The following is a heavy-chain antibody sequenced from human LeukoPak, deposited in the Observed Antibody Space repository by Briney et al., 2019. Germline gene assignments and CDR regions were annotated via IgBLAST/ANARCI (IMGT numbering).Heavy chain of an antibody. Sequence: PSETLSLTCSVSGDSTSSDNYYWNWIRQPAGRGLEWIGHLYNSGRTNYNPSLKSRVTISVDTATNQFSLNLKSVTAADAAIYFCARGERVGFELWRYWNDYGFDSWGQGILVTVSS. J-gene: IGHJ4*02. D-gene: IGHD1-1*01. CDR1: GDSTSSDNYY. CDR2: LYNSGRT. V-gene: IGHV4-61*09. CDR3: ARGERVGFELWRYWNDYGFDS.